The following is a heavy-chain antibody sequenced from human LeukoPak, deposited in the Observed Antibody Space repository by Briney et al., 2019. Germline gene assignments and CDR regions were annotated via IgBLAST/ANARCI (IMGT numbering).Heavy chain of an antibody. V-gene: IGHV3-21*05. CDR3: ARVSAKHTPPQSRNYYYMDV. Sequence: GGSLRLSCTASGFTFSSYEMNWVRQAPGKGLEWVSYISSSSSYIYYADPVKGRFTISRDNAKNSLYLQMNSLRAEDTAVYYCARVSAKHTPPQSRNYYYMDVWGKGTTVTISS. CDR2: ISSSSSYI. CDR1: GFTFSSYE. D-gene: IGHD3-10*01. J-gene: IGHJ6*03.